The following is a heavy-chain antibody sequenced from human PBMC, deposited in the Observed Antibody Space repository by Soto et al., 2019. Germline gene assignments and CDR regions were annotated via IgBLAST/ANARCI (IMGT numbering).Heavy chain of an antibody. J-gene: IGHJ4*02. D-gene: IGHD2-21*02. Sequence: QVQLQESGPGLVKPSQTLSLTCTVSGGSISSGGYYWNWIRQHPGKGLEWIAYIYYTGTTYYNPSLKSRVTISIDRSNNQFSLMLSSVTAADTAVYYCPRDLRLDSWGPGTLVTVSS. CDR3: PRDLRLDS. CDR1: GGSISSGGYY. CDR2: IYYTGTT. V-gene: IGHV4-31*03.